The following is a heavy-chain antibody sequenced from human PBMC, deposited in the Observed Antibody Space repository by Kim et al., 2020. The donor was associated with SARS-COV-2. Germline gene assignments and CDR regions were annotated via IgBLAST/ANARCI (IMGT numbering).Heavy chain of an antibody. CDR3: ARGTRQWPVREPYSYYLDV. V-gene: IGHV4-34*01. CDR1: GGSFSGYY. J-gene: IGHJ6*03. Sequence: SETLSLTCAVYGGSFSGYYWSWIRQPSGKGLEWIGEINHSGSTNYNPSLKSRVTISVDTSKNQFYLKLSSVTAANTAVYYCARGTRQWPVREPYSYYLDVWGKGTTVTASS. CDR2: INHSGST. D-gene: IGHD6-19*01.